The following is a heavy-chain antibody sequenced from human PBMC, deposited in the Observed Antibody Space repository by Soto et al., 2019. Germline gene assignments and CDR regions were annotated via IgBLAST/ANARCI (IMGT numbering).Heavy chain of an antibody. CDR3: ASSAPGSAGYYYYGMDV. CDR1: GGSFSGYY. Sequence: SETLSLTCAVYGGSFSGYYWSWIRQPPGKGLEWIGEINHSGSTNYNPSLKSRVTISVDTSKNQFSLKLSSVTAADTAVYYCASSAPGSAGYYYYGMDVWGQGTTGTVPS. D-gene: IGHD3-10*01. V-gene: IGHV4-34*01. CDR2: INHSGST. J-gene: IGHJ6*02.